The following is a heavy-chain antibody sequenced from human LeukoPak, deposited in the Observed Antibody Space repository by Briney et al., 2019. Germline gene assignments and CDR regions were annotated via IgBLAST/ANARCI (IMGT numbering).Heavy chain of an antibody. V-gene: IGHV1-18*01. CDR3: AIVSGYFSTTSYYLFDY. J-gene: IGHJ4*02. D-gene: IGHD2-2*03. CDR1: GYTFTTNG. CDR2: VSAYNGDT. Sequence: ASVKVSCKASGYTFTTNGISWVRQAPGQGLEWMGWVSAYNGDTNYAQKIQDRVTVTTDTSTSTAYMELRSLRSDDTAVYYCAIVSGYFSTTSYYLFDYWGQGTLVTVSS.